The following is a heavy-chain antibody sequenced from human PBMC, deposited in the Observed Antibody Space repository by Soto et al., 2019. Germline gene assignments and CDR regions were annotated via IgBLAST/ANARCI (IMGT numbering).Heavy chain of an antibody. V-gene: IGHV1-69*13. CDR2: FIPIFGTA. J-gene: IGHJ1*01. CDR3: ARLGYCSSTSCYKPPPTDDEYFQH. D-gene: IGHD2-2*02. CDR1: GGTFSSYA. Sequence: SVKVSCKASGGTFSSYAISWVRQAPGQGLEWMGGFIPIFGTANYAQKFQGRVTITADESTSTAYMELSSLRSEDTAVYYCARLGYCSSTSCYKPPPTDDEYFQHWGQGTLVTVSS.